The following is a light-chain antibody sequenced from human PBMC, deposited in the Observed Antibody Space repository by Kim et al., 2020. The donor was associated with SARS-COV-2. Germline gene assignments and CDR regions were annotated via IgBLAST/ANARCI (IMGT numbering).Light chain of an antibody. CDR3: QQYDKWPPYT. J-gene: IGKJ2*01. CDR1: QNINNN. V-gene: IGKV3-15*01. CDR2: AAS. Sequence: TQSPATLSLSPGERATLSCRASQNINNNLAWYQQKPGQAPRLLIYAASTTATGIPGRFSGTGSGTEFTLTISSLQSEDFAVYYCQQYDKWPPYTFGQGTKLEI.